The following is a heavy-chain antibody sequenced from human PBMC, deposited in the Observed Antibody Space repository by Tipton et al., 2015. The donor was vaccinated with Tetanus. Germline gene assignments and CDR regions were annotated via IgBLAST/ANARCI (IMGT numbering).Heavy chain of an antibody. CDR3: ARRGGDFLTGYYDS. CDR2: IYYSGST. V-gene: IGHV4-39*01. CDR1: GGSISNDNYY. Sequence: TLSLTCTVSGGSISNDNYYWGWIRQPPGKGLEWIGRIYYSGSTSYNPSLKSRVTISVDTSKNQFSLELNSVTAADTAVYYCARRGGDFLTGYYDSWGQGTLVTVSS. D-gene: IGHD3-9*01. J-gene: IGHJ4*02.